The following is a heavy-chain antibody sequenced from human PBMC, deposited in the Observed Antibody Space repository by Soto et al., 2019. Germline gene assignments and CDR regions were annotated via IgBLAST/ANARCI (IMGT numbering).Heavy chain of an antibody. Sequence: VASVKVSCKASGYTFTSYGISWVRQAPGQGLEWMGWISAYNGNTNYAQKLQGRVTMTTDTSTSTAYMELRSLRSDDTAVYYCARDTQPTTGNYYYYGMDVWGQGTTVTVSS. D-gene: IGHD4-17*01. CDR3: ARDTQPTTGNYYYYGMDV. J-gene: IGHJ6*02. CDR1: GYTFTSYG. CDR2: ISAYNGNT. V-gene: IGHV1-18*01.